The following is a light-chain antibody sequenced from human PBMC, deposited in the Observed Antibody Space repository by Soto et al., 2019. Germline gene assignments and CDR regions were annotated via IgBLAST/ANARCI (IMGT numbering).Light chain of an antibody. CDR2: GNS. CDR3: QSYDSSLDVV. J-gene: IGLJ2*01. Sequence: QSVLTQPPSVSGAPGQRVTISCTGSSSNFGAGYDVHWYQQLPGTAPKLLIYGNSNRPSGVPDRFSGSKSGTSASLAITGLQAEDEADYYCQSYDSSLDVVFGGGTKLTVL. V-gene: IGLV1-40*01. CDR1: SSNFGAGYD.